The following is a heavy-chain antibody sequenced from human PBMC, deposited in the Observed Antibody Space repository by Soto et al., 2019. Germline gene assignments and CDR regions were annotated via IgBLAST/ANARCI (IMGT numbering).Heavy chain of an antibody. CDR3: AREPHVVTAKVRFWEVNYYGMDV. CDR1: GFTFSSYA. D-gene: IGHD5-18*01. V-gene: IGHV3-30-3*01. CDR2: ISYDVSNK. J-gene: IGHJ6*02. Sequence: QVQLVESGGGVVHPGRSLRLSCAASGFTFSSYAMHWVRQAPGKGLEWVAVISYDVSNKYYADSVKGRFTISRDNSKNTLYLKMNNMRADDMAVYSCAREPHVVTAKVRFWEVNYYGMDVWGQGNRVTVSS.